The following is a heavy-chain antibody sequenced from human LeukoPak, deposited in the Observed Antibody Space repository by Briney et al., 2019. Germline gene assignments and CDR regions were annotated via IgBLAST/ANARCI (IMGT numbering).Heavy chain of an antibody. V-gene: IGHV1-46*01. J-gene: IGHJ5*02. CDR1: GYTFTSYY. D-gene: IGHD6-19*01. Sequence: GASVKVSCKASGYTFTSYYMHWVRQAPGQGLEWMGIINPSGGSTSYAQKFQGRVTMTRDTSTSTVYMELSSLRSEDTAVYYCARDQGIAVAGTGWLDPWGQGTLVTVSS. CDR3: ARDQGIAVAGTGWLDP. CDR2: INPSGGST.